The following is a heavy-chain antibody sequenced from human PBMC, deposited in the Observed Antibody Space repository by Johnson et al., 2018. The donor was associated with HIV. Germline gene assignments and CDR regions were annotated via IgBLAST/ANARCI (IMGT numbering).Heavy chain of an antibody. V-gene: IGHV3-7*01. CDR3: AKDLVDTAMDDAFDI. CDR2: IKQDGSEK. J-gene: IGHJ3*02. CDR1: GFTFSSYD. Sequence: MLLVESGGGVVQPGRSLRLSCAASGFTFSSYDMHWVRQAPGKGLEWVANIKQDGSEKYYVDSVKGRLTISRDNAKNSLYLQMNSLRAEDTAVYYCAKDLVDTAMDDAFDIWGQGTMVTVSS. D-gene: IGHD5-18*01.